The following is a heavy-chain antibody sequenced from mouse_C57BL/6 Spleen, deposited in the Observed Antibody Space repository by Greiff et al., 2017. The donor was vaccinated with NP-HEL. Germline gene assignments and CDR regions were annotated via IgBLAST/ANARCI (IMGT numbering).Heavy chain of an antibody. CDR3: ARNMDYGSSYWYFDV. Sequence: DVHLVESGGGLVQPGGSLKLSCAASGFTFSDYGMAWVRQAPRKGPEWVAFISNLAYSIYYADTVTGRFTISRENAKNTLYLEMSSLRSEDTAMYYCARNMDYGSSYWYFDVWGTGTTVTVSS. V-gene: IGHV5-15*01. CDR2: ISNLAYSI. CDR1: GFTFSDYG. J-gene: IGHJ1*03. D-gene: IGHD1-1*01.